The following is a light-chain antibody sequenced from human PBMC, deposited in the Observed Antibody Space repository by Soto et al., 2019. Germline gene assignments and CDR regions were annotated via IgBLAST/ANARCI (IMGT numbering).Light chain of an antibody. Sequence: MTQSPSSFSASTGDRVTITCRASQGISSYLAWYQQKPGKAPKLLIYAASTLQSGVPSRFSGSGSGTDFTLTISCLQSEDFATYYCQQYYSYPLTFGQGTKV. J-gene: IGKJ1*01. CDR3: QQYYSYPLT. V-gene: IGKV1-8*01. CDR1: QGISSY. CDR2: AAS.